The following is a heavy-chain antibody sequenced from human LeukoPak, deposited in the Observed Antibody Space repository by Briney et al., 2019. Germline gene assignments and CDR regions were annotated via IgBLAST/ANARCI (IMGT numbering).Heavy chain of an antibody. CDR2: IIPIFGTA. CDR1: GGTFISYA. D-gene: IGHD6-13*01. CDR3: AREAPDSSSWYLDY. V-gene: IGHV1-69*01. Sequence: SVKVSCKASGGTFISYAISWVRQAPGQGREWMGGIIPIFGTANYAQKFQGRVTITADESTSTAYMELSSLRSEDTAVYYCAREAPDSSSWYLDYWGQGTLVTVSS. J-gene: IGHJ4*02.